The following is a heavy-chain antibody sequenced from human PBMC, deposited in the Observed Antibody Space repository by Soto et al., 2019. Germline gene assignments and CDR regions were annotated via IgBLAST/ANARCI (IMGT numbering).Heavy chain of an antibody. D-gene: IGHD6-19*01. V-gene: IGHV1-69*13. J-gene: IGHJ6*02. CDR2: IIPIFGTA. CDR1: RVAFSKFI. CDR3: AKVRYSSPMGYYYGMDV. Sequence: SVKVSCKASRVAFSKFIVTWVRQAPGLGLEWVGGIIPIFGTANYAQKFQGRVTITADESTSTSYMEVNNLRSEGTAVYYCAKVRYSSPMGYYYGMDVWGQGTTVTVSS.